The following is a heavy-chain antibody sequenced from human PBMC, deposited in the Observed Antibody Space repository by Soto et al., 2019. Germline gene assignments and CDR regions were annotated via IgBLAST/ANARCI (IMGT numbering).Heavy chain of an antibody. CDR1: GGSISSGGYS. CDR2: TYHSGST. Sequence: QLQLQESGSGLVKPSETLSLTCAVSGGSISSGGYSWSWIRQPPGKGLEWIGYTYHSGSTHYNPSLKSRVTISVDRSKNQFSLKLRSVTAADTAVYYCAILTAAGAFDIWGQGTMVTVSS. D-gene: IGHD6-25*01. CDR3: AILTAAGAFDI. V-gene: IGHV4-30-2*01. J-gene: IGHJ3*02.